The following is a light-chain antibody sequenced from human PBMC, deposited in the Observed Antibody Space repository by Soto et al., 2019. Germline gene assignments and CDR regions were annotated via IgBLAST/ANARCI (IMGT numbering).Light chain of an antibody. CDR3: RSYSSMSTYV. J-gene: IGLJ1*01. Sequence: QSVLTQPASVSGSPGQSITISCTGTSSDVGGYNFVSWYQQHPDKAPKLMIYDVTNRPSGVSNRFSGSKSDNTASLTISGLQAEDEADYYCRSYSSMSTYVFGTGTMVTV. V-gene: IGLV2-14*01. CDR2: DVT. CDR1: SSDVGGYNF.